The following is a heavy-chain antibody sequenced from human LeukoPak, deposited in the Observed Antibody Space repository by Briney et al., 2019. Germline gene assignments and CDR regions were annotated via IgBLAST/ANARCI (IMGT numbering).Heavy chain of an antibody. CDR2: ISWNSGSI. J-gene: IGHJ4*02. Sequence: GGSLRLSCAASGFTFDDYAMHWVRQAPGKGLEWVSGISWNSGSIGYADSVKGRFTISRDNAKNSLYLQMNSLRAEDTALYYCAKDHSSSWYVNYFDYWGQGTLVTVSS. D-gene: IGHD6-13*01. CDR3: AKDHSSSWYVNYFDY. CDR1: GFTFDDYA. V-gene: IGHV3-9*01.